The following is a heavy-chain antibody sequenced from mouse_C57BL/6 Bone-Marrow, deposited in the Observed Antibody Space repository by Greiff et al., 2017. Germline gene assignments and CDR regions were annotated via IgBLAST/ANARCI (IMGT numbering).Heavy chain of an antibody. D-gene: IGHD2-14*01. CDR1: GFSLTSYG. CDR3: ASSYYRSPGNWYFDV. V-gene: IGHV2-2*01. Sequence: QVQLQQSGPGLVQPSQSLSITCTVSGFSLTSYGVHWVRQSPGKGLEWLGVIWSGGSTDYNAAFISRLSISKDNSKSHFFFKMNSLQAEDTAIYYCASSYYRSPGNWYFDVWGTGTTVTVSS. J-gene: IGHJ1*03. CDR2: IWSGGST.